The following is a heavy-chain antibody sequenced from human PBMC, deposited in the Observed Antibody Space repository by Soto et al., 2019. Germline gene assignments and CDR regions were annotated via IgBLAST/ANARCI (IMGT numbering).Heavy chain of an antibody. D-gene: IGHD6-25*01. V-gene: IGHV1-46*01. CDR2: INPIGGGT. CDR1: GYKFINHY. J-gene: IGHJ4*02. CDR3: ARDSSASATSYSLDN. Sequence: QVQLVQSGAEVKKPGASVKVSCKASGYKFINHYMHWVRQAPGVGLEWMGIINPIGGGTDYAQKFQGRVTMTRDTSANTVHMELSSLTSEDTGVYFCARDSSASATSYSLDNWGQGTLVTVSS.